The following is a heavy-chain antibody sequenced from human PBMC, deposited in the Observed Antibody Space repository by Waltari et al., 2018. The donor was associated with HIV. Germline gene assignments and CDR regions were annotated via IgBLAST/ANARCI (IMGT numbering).Heavy chain of an antibody. D-gene: IGHD7-27*01. CDR1: GFTFSNYT. V-gene: IGHV3-48*01. Sequence: EVQLVESGGGLVQPGGSLRLSCAASGFTFSNYTMNWVRQDPGKGLEWVSYISRSSRSIFYADSVKGRFTISRDNAKNSLYLQMNSLRVEDTAVYYCARDINGGWGYWGQGTLVTVAS. CDR3: ARDINGGWGY. J-gene: IGHJ4*02. CDR2: ISRSSRSI.